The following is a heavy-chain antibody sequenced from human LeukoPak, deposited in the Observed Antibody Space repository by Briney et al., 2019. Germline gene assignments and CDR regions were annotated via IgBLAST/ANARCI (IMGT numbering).Heavy chain of an antibody. J-gene: IGHJ1*01. CDR2: ISGSGGST. Sequence: PGGTLRLTCAASGFTFSSYAMSWVRQAPGKGLEWVSAISGSGGSTYYADSVKGRFTISRDNSKNTLYLQMNSLRAEDTAVYYCAKDRVLFLAEYFQRWGQGTLVTVSS. CDR3: AKDRVLFLAEYFQR. CDR1: GFTFSSYA. V-gene: IGHV3-23*01. D-gene: IGHD2-8*01.